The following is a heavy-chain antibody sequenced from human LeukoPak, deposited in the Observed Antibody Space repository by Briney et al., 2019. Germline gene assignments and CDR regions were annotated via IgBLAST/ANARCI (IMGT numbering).Heavy chain of an antibody. CDR2: IKEDGSEK. CDR3: AKDWYTSRWHDWYFDL. J-gene: IGHJ2*01. CDR1: GFTFSSYW. D-gene: IGHD6-13*01. Sequence: QPGGSLRLSCAASGFTFSSYWMSWVRQAPGKGLEWVANIKEDGSEKNYVDSVKGRFTVSRDNSKNTLYLQMNSLRAEDTAVYYCAKDWYTSRWHDWYFDLWGRGTLVTVSS. V-gene: IGHV3-7*05.